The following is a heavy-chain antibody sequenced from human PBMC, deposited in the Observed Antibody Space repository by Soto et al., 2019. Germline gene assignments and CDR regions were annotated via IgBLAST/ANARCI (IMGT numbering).Heavy chain of an antibody. J-gene: IGHJ6*02. CDR2: IIPIFGTA. Sequence: ASVKVSCKASGGTFSSYAISWVRQAPGQGLEWMGGIIPIFGTANYAQKFQGRVTITADESTSTAYMELSSLRSEDTAVYYCARTRKVLMSLYYYYGMDVWGQGTTVTVSS. V-gene: IGHV1-69*13. D-gene: IGHD2-8*01. CDR3: ARTRKVLMSLYYYYGMDV. CDR1: GGTFSSYA.